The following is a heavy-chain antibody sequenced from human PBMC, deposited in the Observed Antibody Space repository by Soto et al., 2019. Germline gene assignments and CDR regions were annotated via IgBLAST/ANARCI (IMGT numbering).Heavy chain of an antibody. Sequence: EVQLVESGGDLVQPGESLRLSCAASGFTFSSNYMHWVRQAPGKGLVWVSFINSDGSRINYADSVKGRFTISRDNAKNTLYLQMTSLRAEATAVYYCASRGAVVPAASFDYWGQGTLVTVSS. CDR2: INSDGSRI. J-gene: IGHJ4*02. D-gene: IGHD2-2*01. V-gene: IGHV3-74*01. CDR3: ASRGAVVPAASFDY. CDR1: GFTFSSNY.